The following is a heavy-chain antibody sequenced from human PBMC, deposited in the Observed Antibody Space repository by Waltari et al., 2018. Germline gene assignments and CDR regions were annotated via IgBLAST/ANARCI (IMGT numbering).Heavy chain of an antibody. Sequence: QVQLQQWGAGLLKPSETLSLTCAVYGGSFSGYYWSWIRQPPGKGLEWIGEINHSGSTNYNPSRKSRVTISVDTSKNQFSLKLSSVTAADTAVYYCARTRGPGYYGSGSYYTRYYFDYWGQGTLVTVSS. CDR2: INHSGST. D-gene: IGHD3-10*01. V-gene: IGHV4-34*01. CDR1: GGSFSGYY. J-gene: IGHJ4*02. CDR3: ARTRGPGYYGSGSYYTRYYFDY.